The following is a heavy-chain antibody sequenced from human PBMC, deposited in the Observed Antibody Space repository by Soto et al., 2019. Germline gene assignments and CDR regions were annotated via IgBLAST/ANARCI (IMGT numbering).Heavy chain of an antibody. J-gene: IGHJ6*02. CDR3: ARGTDFWSGYYYYYYYGMDV. CDR2: IWYDGSNK. CDR1: GFTFSSYG. V-gene: IGHV3-33*01. Sequence: GGSLRLSCAASGFTFSSYGMHWVRQAPGKGLEWVAVIWYDGSNKYYADSVKGRFTISRDNSKNTLYLQMNSLRAEDTAVYYCARGTDFWSGYYYYYYYGMDVWGQGTTVTVSS. D-gene: IGHD3-3*01.